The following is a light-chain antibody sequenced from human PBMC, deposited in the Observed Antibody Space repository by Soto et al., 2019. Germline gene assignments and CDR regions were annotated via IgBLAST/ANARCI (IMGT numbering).Light chain of an antibody. J-gene: IGLJ3*02. V-gene: IGLV2-14*01. Sequence: QSALTQPASVSGSPGQSITISCTGTRSDVGGYNYVSWFQQHPGKAPKLMIYDINNRPSGVSNRFSGSKSGNTASLTISGLQAEDEADYYCSSYTSSSTWVFGGWTKVTVL. CDR3: SSYTSSSTWV. CDR1: RSDVGGYNY. CDR2: DIN.